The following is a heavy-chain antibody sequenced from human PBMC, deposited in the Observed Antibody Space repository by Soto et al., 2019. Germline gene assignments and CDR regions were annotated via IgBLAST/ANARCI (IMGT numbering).Heavy chain of an antibody. J-gene: IGHJ4*02. CDR1: GGSISSYY. V-gene: IGHV4-59*01. Sequence: PSETLSLTCTVSGGSISSYYWSCIRQPQGKGLERIVYSYYSGITNYNPSLTIRVTISVDTCKNQFSLKLSSVTAADTAVYYCAALDPEGDGYNPFDYWGQGTLVTVSS. CDR3: AALDPEGDGYNPFDY. D-gene: IGHD5-12*01. CDR2: SYYSGIT.